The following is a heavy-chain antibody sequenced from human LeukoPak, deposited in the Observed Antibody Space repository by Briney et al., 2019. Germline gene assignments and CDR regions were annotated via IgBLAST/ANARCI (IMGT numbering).Heavy chain of an antibody. V-gene: IGHV1-69*04. CDR1: GGTFSSYA. J-gene: IGHJ5*02. CDR3: ARSPNPMYQLLGHP. Sequence: ASVKVSCKASGGTFSSYAISWVRQAPGQGLEWMGRIIPILGIANYAQKFQGRVTITADKSTSTAYMELSSLRPEDTAVYYCARSPNPMYQLLGHPWGQGTLVTVSS. CDR2: IIPILGIA. D-gene: IGHD2-2*01.